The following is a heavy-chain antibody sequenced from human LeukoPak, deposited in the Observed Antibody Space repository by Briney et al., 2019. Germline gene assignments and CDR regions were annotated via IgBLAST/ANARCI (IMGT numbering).Heavy chain of an antibody. D-gene: IGHD5-18*01. J-gene: IGHJ4*02. CDR2: IYHDGST. CDR3: ARDRGGYTYSHDY. Sequence: SETLSLTCAVSGGSISSNNWWIWVRQSPEKGLEWIGEIYHDGSTNHNPSLKSRVTISMDKSKNQLSLKLNFVTAADTAVYYCARDRGGYTYSHDYWGQGTLVTVSS. CDR1: GGSISSNNW. V-gene: IGHV4-4*02.